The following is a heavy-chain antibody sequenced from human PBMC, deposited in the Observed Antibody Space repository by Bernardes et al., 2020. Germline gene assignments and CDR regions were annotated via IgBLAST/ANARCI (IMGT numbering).Heavy chain of an antibody. Sequence: ASVKVSCKTSGYSFINYDINWVRQATGQGLEWMGWMNPKSGDTGYAQNFQGRVSLTRNNSLTTAYMELSSLRYGDTAFYYCVWGMDVWGQGTTVTVSS. CDR3: VWGMDV. CDR2: MNPKSGDT. V-gene: IGHV1-8*01. J-gene: IGHJ6*02. CDR1: GYSFINYD.